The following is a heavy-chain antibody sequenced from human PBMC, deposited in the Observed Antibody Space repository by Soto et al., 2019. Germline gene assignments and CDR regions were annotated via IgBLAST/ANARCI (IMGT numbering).Heavy chain of an antibody. J-gene: IGHJ4*02. CDR1: GFTFSSYA. V-gene: IGHV3-23*01. D-gene: IGHD2-15*01. Sequence: EVQLLESGGGLVQPGGSLRLSCAASGFTFSSYAMSWVHQTPGKGLEWVSTISGSGGSTYYADSVKGRFTISRDNSKNTLYLQMNSLRAEDTALYYCAKDLLVVTATPSGYWGQGTLVTVSS. CDR3: AKDLLVVTATPSGY. CDR2: ISGSGGST.